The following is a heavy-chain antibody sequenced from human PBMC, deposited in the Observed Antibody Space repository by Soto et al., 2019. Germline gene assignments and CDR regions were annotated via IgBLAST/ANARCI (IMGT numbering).Heavy chain of an antibody. Sequence: ASVKVSCKVSGYTLNELSMHWVRQDPGKGLEWMGGFDPEDGETIYAQKFQGRVTMTEDTSTDTAYMELSSLRSEDTAVYYCATDLPYDILTGYYYYGMDVWGQGTTVTVSS. J-gene: IGHJ6*02. CDR2: FDPEDGET. CDR1: GYTLNELS. V-gene: IGHV1-24*01. D-gene: IGHD3-9*01. CDR3: ATDLPYDILTGYYYYGMDV.